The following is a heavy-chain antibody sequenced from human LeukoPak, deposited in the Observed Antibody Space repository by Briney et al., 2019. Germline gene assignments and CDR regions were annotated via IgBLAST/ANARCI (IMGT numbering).Heavy chain of an antibody. CDR2: IKGDGSST. J-gene: IGHJ6*02. Sequence: GGSLRLSCAASGFTFSNYWMHWVRHTPGEGLVCVSLIKGDGSSTTYADSVKGRFTISRDNAKNTVYLQMNSLRAEDTAVYYCARGNYHAMDVWGQGTTVTVSS. CDR3: ARGNYHAMDV. CDR1: GFTFSNYW. V-gene: IGHV3-74*01.